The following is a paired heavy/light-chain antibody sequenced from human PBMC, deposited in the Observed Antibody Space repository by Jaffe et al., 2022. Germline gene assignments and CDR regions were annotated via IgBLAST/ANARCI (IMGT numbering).Light chain of an antibody. CDR2: DAS. V-gene: IGKV3D-20*01. J-gene: IGKJ5*01. CDR3: QQYGSSPRT. Sequence: EIVLTQSPATLSLSPGERATLSCGASQSVSSSYLAWYQQKPGLAPRLLIYDASSRATGIPDRFSGSGSGTDFTLTISRLEPEDFAVYYCQQYGSSPRTFGQGTRLEIK. CDR1: QSVSSSY.
Heavy chain of an antibody. D-gene: IGHD5-12*01. CDR1: GFTFSDYY. V-gene: IGHV3-11*01. CDR2: ISSSGSTI. J-gene: IGHJ6*03. CDR3: ARDPYSGYDSTSYYYYYYYMDV. Sequence: QVQLVESGGGLVKPGGSLRLSCAASGFTFSDYYMSWIRQAPGKGLEWVSYISSSGSTIYYADSVKGRFTISRDNAKNSLYLQMNSLRAEDTAVYYCARDPYSGYDSTSYYYYYYYMDVWGKGTTVTVSS.